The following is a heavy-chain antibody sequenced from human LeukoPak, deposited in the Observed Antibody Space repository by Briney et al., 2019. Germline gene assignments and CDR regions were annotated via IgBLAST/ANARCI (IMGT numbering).Heavy chain of an antibody. CDR1: GDSVSSNSAA. CDR3: ARDRGRLTVSRYNWFDP. V-gene: IGHV6-1*01. CDR2: TYYRSKWYN. J-gene: IGHJ5*02. D-gene: IGHD2-8*01. Sequence: PSQTLSLTCAISGDSVSSNSAAWNWIRQSPSRGLEWLGRTYYRSKWYNDYAVSVKSRITINPDTSKNQFPLQLNSVTPEDTAVYYCARDRGRLTVSRYNWFDPRGQGTLVTVSS.